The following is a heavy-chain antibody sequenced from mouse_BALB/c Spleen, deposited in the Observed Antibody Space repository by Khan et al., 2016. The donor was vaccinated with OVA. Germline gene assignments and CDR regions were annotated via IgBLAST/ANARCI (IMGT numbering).Heavy chain of an antibody. Sequence: VQLQESGAELARPGASVKMSCKASGYTFTSYTIHWIKLRPGQGLEWIGYINPSNGYTNYNQKFKDKATLTADKSSTTAYMELSSLTSDDSALXNSVRDGAYHRNDGWFAYWGQGTLGTVSA. J-gene: IGHJ3*01. D-gene: IGHD2-14*01. CDR2: INPSNGYT. V-gene: IGHV1-4*01. CDR1: GYTFTSYT. CDR3: VRDGAYHRNDGWFAY.